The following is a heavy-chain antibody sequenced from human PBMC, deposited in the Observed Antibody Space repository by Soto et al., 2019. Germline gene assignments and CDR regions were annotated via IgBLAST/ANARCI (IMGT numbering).Heavy chain of an antibody. CDR2: ITSTGDT. D-gene: IGHD6-13*01. J-gene: IGHJ5*02. V-gene: IGHV3-23*01. CDR1: GFTLNYYA. CDR3: AKEIAASATLWLDP. Sequence: PGGSLRLSCAASGFTLNYYAINWVRQAPGKGLEWVSAITSTGDTYYVDSVKGRFTISRDNSKNTPYLQMNSLRAEDTAVYYCAKEIAASATLWLDPWGQGTLVTVSS.